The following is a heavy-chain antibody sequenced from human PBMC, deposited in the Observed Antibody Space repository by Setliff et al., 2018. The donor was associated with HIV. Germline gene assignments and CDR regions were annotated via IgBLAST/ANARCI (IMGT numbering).Heavy chain of an antibody. Sequence: SETLSLTCTVSGVSISNYYWSWIRQPAGKGLEWIGRIYTSGNTNYNPSLKSRVTISVDTSKNQFSLKLSSVTAADTAVYYCARDRGTRYGSGKDFDSWGQGILVTVSS. CDR3: ARDRGTRYGSGKDFDS. J-gene: IGHJ4*02. V-gene: IGHV4-4*07. CDR1: GVSISNYY. D-gene: IGHD3-10*01. CDR2: IYTSGNT.